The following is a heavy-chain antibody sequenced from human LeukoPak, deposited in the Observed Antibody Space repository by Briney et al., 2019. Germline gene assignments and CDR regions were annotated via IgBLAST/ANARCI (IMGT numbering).Heavy chain of an antibody. J-gene: IGHJ6*03. CDR2: MNPNSGNT. Sequence: ASVKVSCKASGYTFTSYDINWVRQATGQGLEWMGWMNPNSGNTGYAQKFQGRVTMTRNTSISTAYMELSSLRSEDTAVYYCARGSAVHYDFWSGQDYYYYYCMDVWGKGTTVTVSS. CDR1: GYTFTSYD. D-gene: IGHD3-3*01. V-gene: IGHV1-8*01. CDR3: ARGSAVHYDFWSGQDYYYYYCMDV.